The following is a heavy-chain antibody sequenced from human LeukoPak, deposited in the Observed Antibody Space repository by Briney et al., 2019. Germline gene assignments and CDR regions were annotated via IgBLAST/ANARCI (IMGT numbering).Heavy chain of an antibody. CDR1: GGSISSSSYY. D-gene: IGHD2-2*01. CDR2: IYYSGST. V-gene: IGHV4-61*01. Sequence: SETLSLTCTVSGGSISSSSYYWGWIRQPPGKGLEWIGYIYYSGSTNYNPSLKSRVTISVDTSKNQFSLKLSSVTAADTAVYYCARDAKKRTAPAAPGAFDIWGQGTMVTVSS. CDR3: ARDAKKRTAPAAPGAFDI. J-gene: IGHJ3*02.